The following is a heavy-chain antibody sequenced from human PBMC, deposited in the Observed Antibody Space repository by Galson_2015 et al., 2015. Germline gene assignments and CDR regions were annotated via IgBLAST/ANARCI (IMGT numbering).Heavy chain of an antibody. D-gene: IGHD2-2*01. Sequence: SLRLSCAASGFTFSSYGMHWVRQAPGKGLEWVAVISCDGSNKYYADSAKGRFTISRDNSKNTLYLQMNSLRAEDTAVYYCAKDSVVPAAIWYYYGMDVWGQGTTVTISS. J-gene: IGHJ6*02. CDR3: AKDSVVPAAIWYYYGMDV. V-gene: IGHV3-30*18. CDR1: GFTFSSYG. CDR2: ISCDGSNK.